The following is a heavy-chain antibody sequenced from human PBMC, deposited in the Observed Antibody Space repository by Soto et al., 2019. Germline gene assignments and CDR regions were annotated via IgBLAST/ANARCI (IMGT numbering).Heavy chain of an antibody. Sequence: SETLSLTCTVSDGSISSSSCYWGWIRQPPGQGLEWLGSIYYSGSTYYNPSLKSRVTISVDTSKNQFSLKLSSVTAADTAVYYCARRPSFYSDSGGYSYYFDYWGQGTLVTVSS. D-gene: IGHD3-22*01. J-gene: IGHJ4*02. V-gene: IGHV4-39*01. CDR2: IYYSGST. CDR1: DGSISSSSCY. CDR3: ARRPSFYSDSGGYSYYFDY.